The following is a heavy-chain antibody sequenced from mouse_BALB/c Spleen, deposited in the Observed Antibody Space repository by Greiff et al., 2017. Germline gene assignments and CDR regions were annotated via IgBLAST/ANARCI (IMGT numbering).Heavy chain of an antibody. CDR2: IWGDGST. V-gene: IGHV2-6-7*01. CDR1: GFSLTGYG. J-gene: IGHJ3*01. Sequence: QVQLKQSGPGLVAPSQSLSITCTVSGFSLTGYGVNWVRQPPGKGLEWLGMIWGDGSTDYNSALKSRLSISKDNSKSQVFLKMNSLQANDTAIYYCARNHGYDPDSWFAYWGQGTLVTVSA. CDR3: ARNHGYDPDSWFAY. D-gene: IGHD2-2*01.